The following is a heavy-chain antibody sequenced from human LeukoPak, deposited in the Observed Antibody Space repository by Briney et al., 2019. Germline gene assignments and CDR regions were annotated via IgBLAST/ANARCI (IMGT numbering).Heavy chain of an antibody. J-gene: IGHJ5*02. CDR2: IIPIFGTA. CDR1: GGTFSSYA. V-gene: IGHV1-69*13. D-gene: IGHD3-3*01. CDR3: ARATVLRFLEWLAPNWFDP. Sequence: SVKVSCKASGGTFSSYAISWVRQAPGQGLEWMGGIIPIFGTANYAQKFQGRVTITADESTSTAYMELSSLRSEDTAVYYCARATVLRFLEWLAPNWFDPWGQGTLVTVSS.